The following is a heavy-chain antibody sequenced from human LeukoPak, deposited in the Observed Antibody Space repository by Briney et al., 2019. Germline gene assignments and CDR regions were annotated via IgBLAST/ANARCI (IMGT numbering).Heavy chain of an antibody. J-gene: IGHJ4*02. CDR1: GFSFSNLA. CDR2: ISDSGGIT. V-gene: IGHV3-23*01. D-gene: IGHD5-12*01. CDR3: AKDARHYSGWCFFDH. Sequence: GGSLRLSCVASGFSFSNLAMGWVRQAPGNGLEWVSVISDSGGITYYADSVKGRFTIPRDNSRNTLYLQMNSLRVDDTAVYYCAKDARHYSGWCFFDHWGQGTLVTVSS.